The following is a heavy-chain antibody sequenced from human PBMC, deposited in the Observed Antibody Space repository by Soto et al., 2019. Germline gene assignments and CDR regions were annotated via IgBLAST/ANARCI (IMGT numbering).Heavy chain of an antibody. CDR2: IYHSGST. CDR1: GGSISSGGYS. V-gene: IGHV4-30-2*01. Sequence: PSETLSLTCAVSGGSISSGGYSWSWIRQPPGKGLEWIGYIYHSGSTYYNPSLKSRVTISVDRSKNQFSLKLSSVTAADTAVYYCARGRPYYYYYMDVWGKGTTVTVSS. CDR3: ARGRPYYYYYMDV. J-gene: IGHJ6*03.